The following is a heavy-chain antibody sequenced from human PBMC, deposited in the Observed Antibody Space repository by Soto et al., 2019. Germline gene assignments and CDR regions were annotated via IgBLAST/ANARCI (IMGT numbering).Heavy chain of an antibody. J-gene: IGHJ6*02. CDR1: GGSFSGYY. CDR2: INHGGST. Sequence: SETLSLTCAVHGGSFSGYYWSWIRQPPGKGLEWIGEINHGGSTNYNPSLKSRVTISVDTSKNQFSLKLSSVTAADTAVYYCARGGQVWLQWYYYYGMDVWGQGTTVTVSS. D-gene: IGHD5-18*01. CDR3: ARGGQVWLQWYYYYGMDV. V-gene: IGHV4-34*01.